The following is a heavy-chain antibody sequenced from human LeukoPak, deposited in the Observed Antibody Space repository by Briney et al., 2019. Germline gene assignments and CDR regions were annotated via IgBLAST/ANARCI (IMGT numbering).Heavy chain of an antibody. J-gene: IGHJ4*02. V-gene: IGHV1-69*13. D-gene: IGHD3-22*01. CDR3: ARGSTARYYYDSSGYYRGAVDY. CDR2: IIPIFGTA. Sequence: SVKVSCKASGGTFSSYAISWVRQAPGQGLEWMGGIIPIFGTANYAQKFQGRVTITADESTSTAYMELSSLRSDDTAVYYCARGSTARYYYDSSGYYRGAVDYWGQGTLVTISS. CDR1: GGTFSSYA.